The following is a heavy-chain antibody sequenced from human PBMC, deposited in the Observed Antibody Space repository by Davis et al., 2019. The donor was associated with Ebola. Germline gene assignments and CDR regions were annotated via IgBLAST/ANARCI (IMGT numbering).Heavy chain of an antibody. CDR3: ASEQWLVQTPNYYYYYGMDV. D-gene: IGHD6-19*01. Sequence: ASVKVSCKASGGTFSSYAISWVRQAPGQGLEWMGIINPSGGSTSYAQKFQGRVTMTRDTSTSTVYMELSSLRSEDTAVYYCASEQWLVQTPNYYYYYGMDVWGQGTTVTVSS. CDR2: INPSGGST. J-gene: IGHJ6*02. CDR1: GGTFSSYA. V-gene: IGHV1-46*01.